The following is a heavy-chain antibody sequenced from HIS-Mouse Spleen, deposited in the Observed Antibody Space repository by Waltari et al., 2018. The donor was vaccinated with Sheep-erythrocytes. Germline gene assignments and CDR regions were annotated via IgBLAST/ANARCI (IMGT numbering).Heavy chain of an antibody. Sequence: EVQLVESGVGLVLLGRSLRPACAAAGFSFDAYSSPWSRQAPGKGLEWVSGISWNSGSIGYADSVKGRFNISRDNAKNSLYLQMNSLRAEDTALYYCAKDISRNIVVVPAAVGDYWGQGTLVTVSS. D-gene: IGHD2-2*01. CDR2: ISWNSGSI. V-gene: IGHV3-9*01. CDR1: GFSFDAYS. CDR3: AKDISRNIVVVPAAVGDY. J-gene: IGHJ4*02.